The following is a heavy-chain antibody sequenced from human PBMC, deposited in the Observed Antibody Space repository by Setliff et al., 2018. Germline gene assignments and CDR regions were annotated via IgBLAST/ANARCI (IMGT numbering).Heavy chain of an antibody. J-gene: IGHJ3*02. CDR3: ARLGAPASHDAFDI. Sequence: ESLKISCKASEYTFSDYWIGWVRQMPGKGLEWMGVVYCGDSDTRYSPSFQGQVTMSADKSINTAYLQWSSLKASDTAMYYCARLGAPASHDAFDIWGQGTMVTVS. V-gene: IGHV5-51*01. D-gene: IGHD6-25*01. CDR2: VYCGDSDT. CDR1: EYTFSDYW.